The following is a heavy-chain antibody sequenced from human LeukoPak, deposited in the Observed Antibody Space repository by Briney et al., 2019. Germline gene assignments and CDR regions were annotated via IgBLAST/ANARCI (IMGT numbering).Heavy chain of an antibody. D-gene: IGHD2-2*01. V-gene: IGHV4-59*08. Sequence: SETLSLTCTVSGGSISSYYWSWIRQPPGKGLEWIGYIYYSGSTNYNPSLKSRVTISVDTSKNQFSLKLSSVTAADTAVYYCARQGDCSSTSCYAYYFDYWGQGTLVTVSS. CDR1: GGSISSYY. CDR2: IYYSGST. CDR3: ARQGDCSSTSCYAYYFDY. J-gene: IGHJ4*02.